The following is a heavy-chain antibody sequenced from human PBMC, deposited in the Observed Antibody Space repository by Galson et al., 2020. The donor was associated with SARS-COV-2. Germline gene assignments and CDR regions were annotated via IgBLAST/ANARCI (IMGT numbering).Heavy chain of an antibody. Sequence: GGSLRLSCVASGFTFSSVEMNWVRQAPGKGLEWISYISSRGGTIYYADSVKGRFTVSRDNAKNSLYLQMNRLRAEDTAVYFCARGAWDYGAVNYYTAWEGLLDNWGQGTLVTVSS. CDR3: ARGAWDYGAVNYYTAWEGLLDN. D-gene: IGHD3-10*01. CDR1: GFTFSSVE. CDR2: ISSRGGTI. J-gene: IGHJ4*02. V-gene: IGHV3-48*03.